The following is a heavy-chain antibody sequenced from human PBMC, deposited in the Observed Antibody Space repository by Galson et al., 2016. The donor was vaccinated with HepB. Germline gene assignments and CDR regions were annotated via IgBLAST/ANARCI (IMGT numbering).Heavy chain of an antibody. V-gene: IGHV3-30*18. Sequence: LRLSCAASGFTFSIYAMSWVRQAPGKGLEWVARISFDGKADVYADSVKGRFTISRDNSRDTLYLQMNSLTVEDTAVYYCAQEDWDVTGRSAVFWGQGTLVTVSS. CDR2: ISFDGKAD. D-gene: IGHD1-20*01. J-gene: IGHJ4*02. CDR3: AQEDWDVTGRSAVF. CDR1: GFTFSIYA.